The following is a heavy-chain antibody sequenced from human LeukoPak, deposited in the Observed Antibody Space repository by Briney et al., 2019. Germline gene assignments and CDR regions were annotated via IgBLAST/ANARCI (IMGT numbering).Heavy chain of an antibody. CDR2: IKQDGSEK. Sequence: GGSLRLSCAASGFTFSSYWMSWVRQAPGKWLEWVANIKQDGSEKYYVDSVKGRFTISRDNAKNSLYLQMNSLRAEDTAVYYCARGPNWNREKDMDVWGKGTTVTVSS. CDR1: GFTFSSYW. V-gene: IGHV3-7*01. CDR3: ARGPNWNREKDMDV. J-gene: IGHJ6*03. D-gene: IGHD1-1*01.